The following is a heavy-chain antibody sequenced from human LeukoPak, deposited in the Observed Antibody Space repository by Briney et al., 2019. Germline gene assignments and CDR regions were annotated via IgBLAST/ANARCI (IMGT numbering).Heavy chain of an antibody. CDR3: AIPSSIWFGELSPHYMDV. V-gene: IGHV4-34*01. J-gene: IGHJ6*03. Sequence: SETLSLTCAVYGGSFSGYYWSWIRQPPGKGLEWIGEINHSGSTNYNPSLKSRVTISVDTSKNQFSLKLSSVTAADTAVYYCAIPSSIWFGELSPHYMDVWGKGTTVTVSS. D-gene: IGHD3-10*01. CDR1: GGSFSGYY. CDR2: INHSGST.